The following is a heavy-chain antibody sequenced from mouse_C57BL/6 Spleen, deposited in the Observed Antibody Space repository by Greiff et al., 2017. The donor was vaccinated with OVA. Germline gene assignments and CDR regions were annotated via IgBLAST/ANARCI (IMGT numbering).Heavy chain of an antibody. Sequence: VQLQQSGAELVRPGASVTLSCKASGYTFTDYEMHWVKQTPVHGLEWIGAIDPETGGTAYNQKFKGKAILTADKSSSTAYMELRSLTSEDSAVDYCTRGGVVAPFAYWGQGTLVTVAA. CDR2: IDPETGGT. V-gene: IGHV1-15*01. CDR3: TRGGVVAPFAY. CDR1: GYTFTDYE. D-gene: IGHD1-1*01. J-gene: IGHJ3*01.